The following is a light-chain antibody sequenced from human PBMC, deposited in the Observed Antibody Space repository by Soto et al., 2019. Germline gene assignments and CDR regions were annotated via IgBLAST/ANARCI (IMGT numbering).Light chain of an antibody. J-gene: IGKJ5*01. CDR1: QSVSSKY. CDR3: QQYDNSTIT. V-gene: IGKV3-20*01. CDR2: RAS. Sequence: EILLTQSPATLSVSPGESATLSCRASQSVSSKYVAWYQQKPGQTPKVLIYRASSRATGIPDRFSGSGSGTDFTLTISSLEPEDFAVYYGQQYDNSTITFGQGTRLEIK.